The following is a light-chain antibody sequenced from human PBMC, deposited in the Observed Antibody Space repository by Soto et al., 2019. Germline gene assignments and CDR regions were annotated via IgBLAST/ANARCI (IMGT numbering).Light chain of an antibody. Sequence: EIVLTQSPGTLSLSAGERATLSCRASQSVSSSYLAWYQQKPGQAPRLLIYGASSRATGIPARFSGSGSGTDLTLTISRLEPEDFAVYYCQQYDGSPRTFGQGTRLEIK. J-gene: IGKJ5*01. V-gene: IGKV3-20*01. CDR3: QQYDGSPRT. CDR2: GAS. CDR1: QSVSSSY.